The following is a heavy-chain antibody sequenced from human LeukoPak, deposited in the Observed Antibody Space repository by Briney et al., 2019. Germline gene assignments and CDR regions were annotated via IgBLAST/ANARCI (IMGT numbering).Heavy chain of an antibody. CDR2: IYSGGST. CDR3: ARSSHPYYYDSSDYYFDY. CDR1: GFTVSSNY. D-gene: IGHD3-22*01. J-gene: IGHJ4*02. V-gene: IGHV3-53*01. Sequence: PGGSLRLSCAASGFTVSSNYMSWVRQAPGKGLEWVSVIYSGGSTYYADSVKGRFTISRDNSKNTLYLQMNSLRAEDTAVYYCARSSHPYYYDSSDYYFDYWGQGTLVTVSS.